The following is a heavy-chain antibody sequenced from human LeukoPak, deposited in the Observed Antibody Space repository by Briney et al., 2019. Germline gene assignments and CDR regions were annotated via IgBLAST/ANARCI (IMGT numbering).Heavy chain of an antibody. J-gene: IGHJ6*03. D-gene: IGHD3-22*01. CDR3: ARDNHYDSSGYYLSLGYYYYMDV. CDR2: IYYSGST. V-gene: IGHV4-39*07. CDR1: GGSISSGSYY. Sequence: PSQTLSLTCTVSGGSISSGSYYWSWIRQPAGKGLEWIGSIYYSGSTYYNPSLKSRVTISVDTSKNQFSLKLSSVTAADTAVYYCARDNHYDSSGYYLSLGYYYYMDVWGKGTTVTVSS.